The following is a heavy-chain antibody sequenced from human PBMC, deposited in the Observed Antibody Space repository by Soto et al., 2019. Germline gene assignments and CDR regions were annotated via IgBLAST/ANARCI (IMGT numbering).Heavy chain of an antibody. CDR3: ARDRAAYYYGSGPFDP. CDR2: ISHDGSNK. J-gene: IGHJ5*02. CDR1: GFTFSSYA. V-gene: IGHV3-30-3*01. Sequence: QVQLVESGGGVVQPGRSLRLSCAASGFTFSSYAMHWVRQAPGKGLEWVAVISHDGSNKYYADSVQGRFTISRDNSKNTLYLQMNSLRAEDTAVYYCARDRAAYYYGSGPFDPWGQGTLVTVS. D-gene: IGHD3-10*01.